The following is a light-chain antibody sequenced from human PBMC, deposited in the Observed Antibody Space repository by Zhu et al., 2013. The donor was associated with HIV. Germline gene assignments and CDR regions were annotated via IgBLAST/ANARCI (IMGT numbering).Light chain of an antibody. V-gene: IGKV1-5*01. J-gene: IGKJ1*01. CDR2: DAS. Sequence: DIQMTQSPSTLSASVGDRVTITCRASQSISSWLAWYQQKPGKAPKVLIYDASSLESGVPSRFSGSGSGTEFTLSISSLQPDDFATYYCQQYNSQSRTFGQGTKVE. CDR3: QQYNSQSRT. CDR1: QSISSW.